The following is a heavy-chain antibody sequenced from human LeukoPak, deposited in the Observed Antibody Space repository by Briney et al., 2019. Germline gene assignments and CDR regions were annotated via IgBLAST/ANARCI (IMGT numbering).Heavy chain of an antibody. J-gene: IGHJ4*02. CDR3: ARAAAGSYYAYFDY. D-gene: IGHD6-13*01. CDR2: INPNSGGT. V-gene: IGHV1-2*04. Sequence: ASVKVSCKASGYTFTSYYMHWVRQAPGQGLEWMGWINPNSGGTNYAQKFQGWVTMTRDTSISTAYMELSRLRSDDTAVYYCARAAAGSYYAYFDYWGQGTLVTVSS. CDR1: GYTFTSYY.